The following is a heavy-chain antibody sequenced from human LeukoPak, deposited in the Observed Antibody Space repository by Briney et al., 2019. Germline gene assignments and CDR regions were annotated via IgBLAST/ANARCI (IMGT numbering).Heavy chain of an antibody. Sequence: PGGSLRLSCVVSGFTFNRCWMNWVRQAPGKGLEWVAHINPDGRDTYYVDSVKGRFTISRDNSKNTLYLQMNSLRTEDTAVYYCARDRADSSGWFNYWYFALWGRGTLVTVSS. CDR1: GFTFNRCW. V-gene: IGHV3-7*03. J-gene: IGHJ2*01. D-gene: IGHD6-19*01. CDR2: INPDGRDT. CDR3: ARDRADSSGWFNYWYFAL.